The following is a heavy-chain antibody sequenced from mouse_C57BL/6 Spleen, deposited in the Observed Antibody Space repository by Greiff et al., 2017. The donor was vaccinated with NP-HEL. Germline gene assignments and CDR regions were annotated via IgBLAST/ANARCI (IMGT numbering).Heavy chain of an antibody. Sequence: QVQLQQSGAELVKPGASVKMSCKASGYTFTSYWITWVKQRPGQGLEWIGDIYPGSGSTNYNEKFKSKATLTVDTSSSTAYMQLSSLTSEDSAVYYCARSGAYGNSFDYWGQGTTLTVSS. CDR1: GYTFTSYW. V-gene: IGHV1-55*01. CDR2: IYPGSGST. CDR3: ARSGAYGNSFDY. J-gene: IGHJ2*01. D-gene: IGHD2-1*01.